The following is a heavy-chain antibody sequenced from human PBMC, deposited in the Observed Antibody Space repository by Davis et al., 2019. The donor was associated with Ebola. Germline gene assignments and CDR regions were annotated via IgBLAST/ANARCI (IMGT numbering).Heavy chain of an antibody. CDR2: INPSGGST. CDR3: ARTSGDGGSFDY. D-gene: IGHD5-24*01. J-gene: IGHJ4*02. CDR1: GYTFTSYY. V-gene: IGHV1-46*01. Sequence: ASVKVSCKASGYTFTSYYMHWVRQAPGQGLEWMGIINPSGGSTSYAQKFQGRVTITADESTSTAYMELSSLRSEDTAVYYCARTSGDGGSFDYWGQGTLVTVSS.